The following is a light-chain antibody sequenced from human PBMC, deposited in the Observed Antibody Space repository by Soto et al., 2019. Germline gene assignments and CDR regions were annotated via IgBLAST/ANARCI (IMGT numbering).Light chain of an antibody. CDR1: QSVSSY. CDR2: EAS. V-gene: IGKV3-11*01. Sequence: EIVLTQSPATLSLSPGERATLSCRASQSVSSYLAWYQQKPGQAPRLLIYEASNRATGIPARFSGSGSGTDFTLIISSLEPEDVAVYYCQQRSNWPLTFGGGTKVEIK. CDR3: QQRSNWPLT. J-gene: IGKJ4*01.